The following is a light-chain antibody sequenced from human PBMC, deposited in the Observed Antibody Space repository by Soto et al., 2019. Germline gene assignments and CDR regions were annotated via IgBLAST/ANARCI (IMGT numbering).Light chain of an antibody. Sequence: EIVLTQSPGTLSLSPGERATLSCRASQSISSSYLAWYQQKPGQAPRLLIYGASNRATGIPDRFSGSGSGTDFTLTIRRLEPEDFAVYYCQQYAMSPWTFGQGTKVDIK. CDR1: QSISSSY. CDR3: QQYAMSPWT. CDR2: GAS. V-gene: IGKV3-20*01. J-gene: IGKJ1*01.